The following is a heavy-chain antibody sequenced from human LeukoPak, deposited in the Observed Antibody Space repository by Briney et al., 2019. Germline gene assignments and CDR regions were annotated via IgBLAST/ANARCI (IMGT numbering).Heavy chain of an antibody. J-gene: IGHJ5*02. D-gene: IGHD4-23*01. CDR3: ARETTVITDTAWFDP. CDR1: GFTFNTYW. Sequence: GRSLRLSCAASGFTFNTYWMSWVRQAPGKGLEWVANIKQDGSDKYYVDSVKGRFTISRDNAKNSLYLQMDSLRAEDTAVYYCARETTVITDTAWFDPWGQGTLVTVSS. CDR2: IKQDGSDK. V-gene: IGHV3-7*01.